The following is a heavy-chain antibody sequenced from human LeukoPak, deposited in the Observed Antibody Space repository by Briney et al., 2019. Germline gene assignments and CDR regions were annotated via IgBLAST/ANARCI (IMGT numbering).Heavy chain of an antibody. V-gene: IGHV3-11*04. CDR1: GFIFSDYY. J-gene: IGHJ3*01. CDR2: ISGSRSTT. D-gene: IGHD3-22*01. CDR3: ARVYYNSLGYAFDV. Sequence: GGSLRFSCEASGFIFSDYYMGWIRQAPGKDLEWVSYISGSRSTTYYADSVKGRFTISRDNAKNSLYLQMDSLRAEDTALYYCARVYYNSLGYAFDVWGQGTMVSVTS.